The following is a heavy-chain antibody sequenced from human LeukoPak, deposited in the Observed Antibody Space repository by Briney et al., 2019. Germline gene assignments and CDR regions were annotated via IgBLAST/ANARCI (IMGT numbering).Heavy chain of an antibody. V-gene: IGHV1-2*02. J-gene: IGHJ4*02. Sequence: ASVKVSCKASGYTFTGYYMHWVRQAPGQGLEWMGWINPNSGGTNYAQKFQGRVTITRDTSASTAYMELSSLRSEDMAVYYCARARNILRFLEWSYYFDYWGQGTLVTVSS. CDR3: ARARNILRFLEWSYYFDY. D-gene: IGHD3-3*01. CDR1: GYTFTGYY. CDR2: INPNSGGT.